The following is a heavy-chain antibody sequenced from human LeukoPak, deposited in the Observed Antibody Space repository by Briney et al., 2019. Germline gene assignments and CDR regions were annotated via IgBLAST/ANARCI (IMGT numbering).Heavy chain of an antibody. CDR1: GFTFSSYA. J-gene: IGHJ3*02. D-gene: IGHD6-19*01. CDR2: ISYDGSNK. CDR3: ARYNLGAVAGPDAFDI. V-gene: IGHV3-30-3*01. Sequence: GGSLRLSCAASGFTFSSYAMHRVRQAPGKGLEWVAVISYDGSNKYYADSVKGRFTISRDNSKNTLYLQMNSLRAEDTAVYYCARYNLGAVAGPDAFDIWGQGTMVTVSS.